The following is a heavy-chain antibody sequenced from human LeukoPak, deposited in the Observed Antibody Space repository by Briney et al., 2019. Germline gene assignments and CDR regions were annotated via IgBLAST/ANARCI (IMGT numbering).Heavy chain of an antibody. CDR3: ARVRLRWLDY. CDR2: IYYSGST. CDR1: GGSISSSSYY. J-gene: IGHJ4*02. V-gene: IGHV4-39*07. D-gene: IGHD4-23*01. Sequence: SETLSLTCTVTGGSISSSSYYWGWIRQPPGKGLEWIGSIYYSGSTYYNPSLKSRVTISVDTSKNQFSLKLSSVTAADTAVYYCARVRLRWLDYWGQGTLVTVSS.